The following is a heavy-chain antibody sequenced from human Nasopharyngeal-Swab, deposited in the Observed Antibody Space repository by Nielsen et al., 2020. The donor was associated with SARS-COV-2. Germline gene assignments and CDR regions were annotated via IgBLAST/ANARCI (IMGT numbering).Heavy chain of an antibody. CDR1: GFTFSSYA. CDR3: AREGFLEWFNYYGMDV. CDR2: ISGSGGSI. D-gene: IGHD3-3*01. V-gene: IGHV3-23*01. Sequence: GESLKISCAASGFTFSSYAMSWVRQAPGKGLEWVSAISGSGGSIYYADSVKGRFTISRDNAKNSLYLQMNSLRAEDTAVYYCAREGFLEWFNYYGMDVWGQGTTVTVSS. J-gene: IGHJ6*02.